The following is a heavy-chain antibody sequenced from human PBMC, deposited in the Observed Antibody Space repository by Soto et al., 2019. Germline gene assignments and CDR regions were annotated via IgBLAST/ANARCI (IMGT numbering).Heavy chain of an antibody. CDR1: GYTFTSYG. J-gene: IGHJ4*01. V-gene: IGHV1-18*04. Sequence: ASVKVSCKASGYTFTSYGLSWVRQAPGQGLEWMGWISPYNGKTEYSPKFQGRVTMTTDISMSTAYMELSSLTSEDSAIYYCARDPGLGSSYPPLDYWGQGSLVTVSS. CDR2: ISPYNGKT. D-gene: IGHD3-10*01. CDR3: ARDPGLGSSYPPLDY.